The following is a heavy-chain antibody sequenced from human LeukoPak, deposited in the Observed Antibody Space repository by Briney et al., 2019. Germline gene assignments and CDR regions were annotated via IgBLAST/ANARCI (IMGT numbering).Heavy chain of an antibody. J-gene: IGHJ5*02. CDR1: GFTFSSYA. CDR2: ISGSGGST. CDR3: ARDRGIAAAGPVGWFDP. Sequence: PGGSLRLSCAASGFTFSSYAMSWVRQAPGKGLEWVSAISGSGGSTYYADSVKGRFTISRDNSKNTLYLQMNSLRAEDTAVYYCARDRGIAAAGPVGWFDPWGQGTLVTVSS. V-gene: IGHV3-23*01. D-gene: IGHD6-13*01.